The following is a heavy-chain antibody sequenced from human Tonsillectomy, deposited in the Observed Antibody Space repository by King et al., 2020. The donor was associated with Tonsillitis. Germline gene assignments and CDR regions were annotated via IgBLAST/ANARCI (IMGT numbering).Heavy chain of an antibody. CDR3: ARDQQLIR. Sequence: VQLVESGGGLVKPGGSLRLSCAASGFTFSSYSMHWVRQAPAKGLEWVSSITCSSSYIYYADSVKGRFTISRDNANNTLYLQMNSLRAEDTAVYYCARDQQLIRWGQGTLVTVSS. V-gene: IGHV3-21*01. CDR1: GFTFSSYS. D-gene: IGHD6-13*01. CDR2: ITCSSSYI. J-gene: IGHJ4*02.